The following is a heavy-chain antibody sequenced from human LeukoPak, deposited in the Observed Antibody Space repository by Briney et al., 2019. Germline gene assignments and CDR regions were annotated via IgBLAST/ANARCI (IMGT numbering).Heavy chain of an antibody. V-gene: IGHV4-39*07. J-gene: IGHJ6*03. CDR3: ARNDRGTYYDFWSGYFENYYYYYMDV. Sequence: PSETLSLTCTVSGGSISSGSYYWGWIRQPPGKGLEWIGTIYYNANTYYNPSLKSRVTISVDTSKNQFSLKLSSVTAADTAVYYCARNDRGTYYDFWSGYFENYYYYYMDVWGKGTTVTVSS. CDR1: GGSISSGSYY. CDR2: IYYNANT. D-gene: IGHD3-3*01.